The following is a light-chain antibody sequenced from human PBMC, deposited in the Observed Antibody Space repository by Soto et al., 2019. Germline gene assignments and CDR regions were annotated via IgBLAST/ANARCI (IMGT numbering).Light chain of an antibody. CDR1: TGDLTSDYF. CDR2: STT. J-gene: IGLJ3*02. V-gene: IGLV7-43*01. Sequence: QAVVTEESSLTVSPGETVTLTCASNTGDLTSDYFPGWFQQKPGQAPRPLIYSTTKGHSGTPDRFSGSLLGGKAALTLSGVQPEDEAVYYCLLYYGYRLGLFGGGTKLTVL. CDR3: LLYYGYRLGL.